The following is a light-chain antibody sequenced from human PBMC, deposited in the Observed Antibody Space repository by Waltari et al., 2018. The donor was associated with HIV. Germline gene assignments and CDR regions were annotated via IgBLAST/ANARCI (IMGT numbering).Light chain of an antibody. CDR2: EDN. CDR3: FSTDSSGNHRV. Sequence: SYELTQPPSVSLSPGQTARITCAGDALPKKYAYWYQQRSGQAPVLVIYEDNKRPSGIPERFSGSSSGTMATLTISGAQVEDEADYSCFSTDSSGNHRVFGGGTKLTVL. CDR1: ALPKKY. J-gene: IGLJ3*02. V-gene: IGLV3-10*01.